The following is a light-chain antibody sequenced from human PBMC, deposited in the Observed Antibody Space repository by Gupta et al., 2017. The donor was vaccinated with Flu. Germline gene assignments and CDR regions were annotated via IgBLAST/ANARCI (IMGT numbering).Light chain of an antibody. CDR2: EAS. J-gene: IGKJ4*01. CDR3: QQYNNYPLT. Sequence: DIHVAASSSPLSASVGDFITITCRASQTINNWLAWYQQKPGKAPKLLIYEASSLETGVPPRFSGSGSGTEFTLTISSLQPDDFATYYCQQYNNYPLTFGGGTKVEIK. CDR1: QTINNW. V-gene: IGKV1-5*03.